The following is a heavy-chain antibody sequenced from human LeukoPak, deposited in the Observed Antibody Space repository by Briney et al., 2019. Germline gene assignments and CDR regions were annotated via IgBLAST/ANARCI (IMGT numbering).Heavy chain of an antibody. CDR3: ARQGRGYSYYFDY. CDR1: GGSISSSSYY. J-gene: IGHJ4*02. Sequence: SETLSLTCTVSGGSISSSSYYWGWIRQPPGKGLEWIGSVYYSGSTDYNPSLKSRVTISVDTSKNQFSLKLSSVTAAATTVYYCARQGRGYSYYFDYWGQGTLVTVSS. CDR2: VYYSGST. V-gene: IGHV4-39*01. D-gene: IGHD5-18*01.